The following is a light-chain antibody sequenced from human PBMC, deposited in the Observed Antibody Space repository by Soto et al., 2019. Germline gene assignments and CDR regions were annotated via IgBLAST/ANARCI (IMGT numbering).Light chain of an antibody. Sequence: QSVLTRPPSVSGAPGQRVTISCTGSSSNIGAGYDVHWYQQLPGTAPKLLIYGNNNRPSGVPDRFSGSKSGTSASLAITGLQAEDEADYYCQSYDSSLSVYVVFGGGTKVTVL. CDR3: QSYDSSLSVYVV. V-gene: IGLV1-40*01. CDR1: SSNIGAGYD. J-gene: IGLJ2*01. CDR2: GNN.